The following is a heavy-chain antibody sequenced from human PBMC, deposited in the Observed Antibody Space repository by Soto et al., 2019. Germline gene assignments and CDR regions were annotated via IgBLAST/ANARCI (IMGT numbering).Heavy chain of an antibody. V-gene: IGHV1-69*01. Sequence: QVQLGQSGAEVKKPGSSVKVSCKSSGGSFRTYAISWVRQGPGQGPEWMGALMSVFGSATYAQRFQGRVTITADESTSTSYMGLSGLTSGDAAVDYCAASRGFYEAMSCWGQGTRVTVS. CDR2: LMSVFGSA. D-gene: IGHD3-16*01. CDR1: GGSFRTYA. J-gene: IGHJ6*02. CDR3: AASRGFYEAMSC.